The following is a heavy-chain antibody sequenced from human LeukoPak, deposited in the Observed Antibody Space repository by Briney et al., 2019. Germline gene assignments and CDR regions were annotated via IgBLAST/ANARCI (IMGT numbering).Heavy chain of an antibody. CDR3: ARGRPPLIAARPFDY. Sequence: SETLSLTCAVYGGSFSGYYWSWIRQPPGKGLEWIGEINHSGSTNYNPSLKSRVTISVDTSKNQFSLKLSSVPAADTPVYYCARGRPPLIAARPFDYWGQGTLVTVSS. V-gene: IGHV4-34*01. CDR1: GGSFSGYY. J-gene: IGHJ4*02. D-gene: IGHD6-6*01. CDR2: INHSGST.